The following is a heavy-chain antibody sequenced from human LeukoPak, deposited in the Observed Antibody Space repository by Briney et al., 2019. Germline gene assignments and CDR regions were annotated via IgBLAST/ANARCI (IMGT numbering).Heavy chain of an antibody. Sequence: GGSLGLSCAASGLTFSTYVMNWVRQAPGKGLEWVSTIGDDTYYADSVKGRITVSRDNSRNTLYLQMNFLGVEDTAVYYCANSEFYVSGKYAGLDNWGQGTLVTVSS. CDR2: IGDDT. J-gene: IGHJ4*02. V-gene: IGHV3-23*01. CDR1: GLTFSTYV. D-gene: IGHD3-10*01. CDR3: ANSEFYVSGKYAGLDN.